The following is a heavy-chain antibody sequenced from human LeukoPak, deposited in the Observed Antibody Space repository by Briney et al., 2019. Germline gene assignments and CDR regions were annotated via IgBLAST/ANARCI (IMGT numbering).Heavy chain of an antibody. D-gene: IGHD6-19*01. CDR3: AKDSHSSGWFNYYLDY. CDR2: ISSSSSYI. Sequence: GGSLRLSCAASGFTFSSYSMNWVRQAPGKGLEWVSSISSSSSYIYYADSVKGRFTISRDNAKNSLYLQMNSLRAEDTAVYYCAKDSHSSGWFNYYLDYWGQGTLVTVSS. CDR1: GFTFSSYS. J-gene: IGHJ4*02. V-gene: IGHV3-21*01.